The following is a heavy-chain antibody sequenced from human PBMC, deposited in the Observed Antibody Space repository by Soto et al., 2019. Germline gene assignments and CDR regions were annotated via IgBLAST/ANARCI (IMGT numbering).Heavy chain of an antibody. CDR3: ARDWSIMITFGGVFDY. CDR1: GFTFSSYA. CDR2: ISYDGSNK. D-gene: IGHD3-16*01. V-gene: IGHV3-30-3*01. Sequence: GGSLRLSCAASGFTFSSYAMHWVRQAPGKGLEWVAVISYDGSNKYYADSVKGRFTISRDNSKNTLYLQMNSLRAEDTAVYYCARDWSIMITFGGVFDYWGQGTLVTVSS. J-gene: IGHJ4*02.